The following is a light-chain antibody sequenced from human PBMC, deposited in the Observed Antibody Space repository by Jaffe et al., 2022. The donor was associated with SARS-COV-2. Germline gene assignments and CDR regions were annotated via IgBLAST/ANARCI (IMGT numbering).Light chain of an antibody. V-gene: IGKV1-39*01. CDR2: AAS. J-gene: IGKJ5*01. CDR3: QQTYRTPIT. Sequence: DIQMTQSPSSLSASVGDRVTIACRASQSINTYLNWYQQKPGKAPQLLIYAASSLQSGVPSRFSGSGSGTDFTLTITSLQPEDFATYYCQQTYRTPITFGQGTRLEIK. CDR1: QSINTY.